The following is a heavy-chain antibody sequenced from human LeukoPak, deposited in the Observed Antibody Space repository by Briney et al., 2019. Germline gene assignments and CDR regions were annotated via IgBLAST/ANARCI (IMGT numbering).Heavy chain of an antibody. CDR3: ARIWLRAFDI. Sequence: GESLKISSKGSGYSFTNYWIAWVRQMPGKGPEWMGIIYPDDSDTRYSPSFQGQVTISADKSISTAYLQWSSLKASDTAMYYCARIWLRAFDIWGQGTMVTVSS. CDR2: IYPDDSDT. D-gene: IGHD3-16*01. CDR1: GYSFTNYW. V-gene: IGHV5-51*01. J-gene: IGHJ3*02.